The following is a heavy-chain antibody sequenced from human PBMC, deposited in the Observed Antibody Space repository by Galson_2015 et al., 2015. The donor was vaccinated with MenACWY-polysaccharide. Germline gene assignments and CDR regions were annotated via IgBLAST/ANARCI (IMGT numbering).Heavy chain of an antibody. D-gene: IGHD5-18*01. CDR1: ALTFSTYW. J-gene: IGHJ4*02. V-gene: IGHV3-7*04. Sequence: PLRLSCAASALTFSTYWMSWGRQAPGKGLEWMAHINLNRRDKYYVDSSRGRFAISRDNARNSLYLQMNSLRVEDTAVYYSARQRGYSYGYNDYWGQGTLVTVSS. CDR3: ARQRGYSYGYNDY. CDR2: INLNRRDK.